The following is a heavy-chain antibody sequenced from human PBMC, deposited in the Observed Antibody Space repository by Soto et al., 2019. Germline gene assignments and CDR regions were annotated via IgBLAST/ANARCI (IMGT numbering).Heavy chain of an antibody. CDR2: IWYDGSNK. D-gene: IGHD6-25*01. Sequence: QVQLVESGGGVVQPGRSLRLPCAASGFTFSSYGMHWVRQAPGKGLEWVAVIWYDGSNKYYADSVKGRFTISRDNSKNTLYLQMNSLRAEDTAVYYCARTIAAEAYYMDVWGKGTTVTVSS. CDR1: GFTFSSYG. CDR3: ARTIAAEAYYMDV. J-gene: IGHJ6*03. V-gene: IGHV3-33*01.